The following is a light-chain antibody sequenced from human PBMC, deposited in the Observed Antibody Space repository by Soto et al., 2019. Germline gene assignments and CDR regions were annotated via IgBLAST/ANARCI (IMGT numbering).Light chain of an antibody. Sequence: EIVLTQSPGTLSLSPGERATLSCRASQSVSSSYLAWYQHKPGQAPRLLIYGAYSRDTGIPDRFSGSGSGTDFTLTIRRLEPEAFAVYYCQQYGSSPHTFGQGTKLSIK. CDR3: QQYGSSPHT. CDR1: QSVSSSY. J-gene: IGKJ2*01. CDR2: GAY. V-gene: IGKV3-20*01.